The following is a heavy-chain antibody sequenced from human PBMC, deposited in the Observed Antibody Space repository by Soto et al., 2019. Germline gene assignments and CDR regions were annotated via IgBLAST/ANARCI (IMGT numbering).Heavy chain of an antibody. CDR3: ARRTGYYDFWSGSTFTGGWYSYMDI. Sequence: NPSETLSLTCTVSGGSISSSSYYWGWIRQPPGKGLEWIGSIYYSGSTYYNPSLKSRVTISVDTSKNQFSLKLSSVTAADTAVYYCARRTGYYDFWSGSTFTGGWYSYMDIWGKGTTVTVSS. D-gene: IGHD3-3*01. V-gene: IGHV4-39*01. CDR2: IYYSGST. J-gene: IGHJ6*03. CDR1: GGSISSSSYY.